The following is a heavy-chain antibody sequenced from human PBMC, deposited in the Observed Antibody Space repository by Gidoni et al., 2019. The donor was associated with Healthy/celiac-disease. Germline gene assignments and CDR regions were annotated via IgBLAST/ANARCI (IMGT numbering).Heavy chain of an antibody. Sequence: EVQLLESGGGLVQPGGSLRLSCAASGFTFSSYAMSWVRQAPGKGLGWVSAISGSGGSTYYADSVKGRFTISRDNSKNTLYLQMNSLRAEDTAVYYCAKDGWGGSAFDYWGQGTLVTVSS. CDR3: AKDGWGGSAFDY. CDR1: GFTFSSYA. CDR2: ISGSGGST. J-gene: IGHJ4*02. D-gene: IGHD1-26*01. V-gene: IGHV3-23*01.